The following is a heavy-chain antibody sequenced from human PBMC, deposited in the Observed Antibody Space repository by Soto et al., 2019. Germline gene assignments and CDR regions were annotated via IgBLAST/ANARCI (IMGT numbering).Heavy chain of an antibody. CDR3: ARDPRGNTVTPNVVDYYYMDV. CDR1: GFTFSSYW. Sequence: EVQLVESGGGLVQPGGSLRLSCAASGFTFSSYWMSWVRQAPGKGLEWVANIKQDGSEKYYVDSVKGRFTISRDNAKNSLYLQMNSLRAEDAAVYYCARDPRGNTVTPNVVDYYYMDVWGKGTTVTVSS. V-gene: IGHV3-7*01. D-gene: IGHD4-17*01. J-gene: IGHJ6*03. CDR2: IKQDGSEK.